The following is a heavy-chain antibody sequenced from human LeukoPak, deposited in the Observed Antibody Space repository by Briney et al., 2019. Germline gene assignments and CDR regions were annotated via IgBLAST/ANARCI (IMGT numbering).Heavy chain of an antibody. CDR1: GYTFTSYG. D-gene: IGHD4-17*01. Sequence: ASVKVSCKASGYTFTSYGISWVRQAPGQGLEWMGWISAYNVNTNDAQKLQGRVTMTTETSTSTAYMDLRGLRSDDTAVYYCARGYDYGDYVGDFDYWGQGTLVTVSS. V-gene: IGHV1-18*01. CDR3: ARGYDYGDYVGDFDY. CDR2: ISAYNVNT. J-gene: IGHJ4*02.